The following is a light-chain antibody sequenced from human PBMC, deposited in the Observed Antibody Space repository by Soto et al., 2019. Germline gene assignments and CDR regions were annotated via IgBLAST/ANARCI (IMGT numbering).Light chain of an antibody. CDR2: AAS. V-gene: IGKV1-27*01. CDR3: QKYNSAPRT. Sequence: DVQMTQAPSSLSASVGDRVTITCRASQGISNYLAWYQQKPGKVPKLLIYAASILQSGVPSRFSGSGSGKDFTLTISSLQPEDVETYYCQKYNSAPRTFGGGTKVEIK. CDR1: QGISNY. J-gene: IGKJ4*01.